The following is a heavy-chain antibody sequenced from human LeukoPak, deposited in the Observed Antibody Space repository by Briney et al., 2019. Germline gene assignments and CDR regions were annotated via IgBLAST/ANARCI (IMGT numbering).Heavy chain of an antibody. CDR3: ARDSSSSGDAFDI. CDR1: GFTFSSYS. CDR2: ISSSSSYI. J-gene: IGHJ3*02. D-gene: IGHD6-6*01. V-gene: IGHV3-21*01. Sequence: GESLKISCKGSGFTFSSYSMNWVRQAPGKGLEWVSSISSSSSYIYYADSVKGRFTISRDNAKNSLYLQMNSLRAEDTAVYYCARDSSSSGDAFDIWGQGTMVTVSS.